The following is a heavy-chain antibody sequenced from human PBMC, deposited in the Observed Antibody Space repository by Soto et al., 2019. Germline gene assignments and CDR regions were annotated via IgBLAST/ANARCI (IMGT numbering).Heavy chain of an antibody. CDR2: ISSRSYI. Sequence: GVPLRLSCVVSGVTFSTYSINWVRQAPGKGLEWVSSISSRSYIYYADSVKGRFTISRDNAKSSVSLQMNSLRAEDTAVYYCAREYTAWPLAYGLDVWGQGTTVTVSS. CDR1: GVTFSTYS. CDR3: AREYTAWPLAYGLDV. V-gene: IGHV3-21*01. J-gene: IGHJ6*02. D-gene: IGHD2-2*02.